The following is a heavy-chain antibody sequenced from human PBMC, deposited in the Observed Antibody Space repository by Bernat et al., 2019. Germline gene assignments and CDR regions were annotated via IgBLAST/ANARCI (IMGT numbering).Heavy chain of an antibody. CDR3: ARRPGYYFDY. D-gene: IGHD3-10*01. Sequence: QLQLQESGPGLVKPSETLSLTCTVSGGSISSSSYYWGWIRQPPGKGLEWIGSIYYSGSTYYNPSLKSRVTISLDTSKNQFSLKLGSVTAADTAVYYCARRPGYYFDYWGQGTLVTVSS. J-gene: IGHJ4*02. CDR2: IYYSGST. V-gene: IGHV4-39*01. CDR1: GGSISSSSYY.